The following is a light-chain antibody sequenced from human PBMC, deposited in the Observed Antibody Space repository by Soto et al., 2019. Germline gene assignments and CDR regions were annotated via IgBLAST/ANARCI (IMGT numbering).Light chain of an antibody. CDR2: WGS. J-gene: IGKJ4*01. CDR1: QSVLYDFNNQNY. V-gene: IGKV4-1*01. CDR3: HQYSTLPLT. Sequence: DIVMTQSPEFLGVSLRERATINFQSNQSVLYDFNNQNYLARYQQKPGQPLKKIIPWGSVRYYGVSDRFSGSGSATDFTLPISSLLVEDGAGYYCHQYSTLPLTFGGGTKVDIK.